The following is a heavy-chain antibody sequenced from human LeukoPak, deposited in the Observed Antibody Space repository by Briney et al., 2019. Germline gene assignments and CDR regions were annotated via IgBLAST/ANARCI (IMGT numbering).Heavy chain of an antibody. V-gene: IGHV3-11*01. CDR1: GFTFSDYV. CDR3: ARDKDGYSYGTTSFDY. D-gene: IGHD5-18*01. Sequence: GGSLRLSCAASGFTFSDYVMEWVRQAPGKGLEWVSYISSSGSTIYYADSVKGRFTISRDNAKNSLYLQMNSLRAEDTAVYYCARDKDGYSYGTTSFDYWGQGTLVTVSS. J-gene: IGHJ4*02. CDR2: ISSSGSTI.